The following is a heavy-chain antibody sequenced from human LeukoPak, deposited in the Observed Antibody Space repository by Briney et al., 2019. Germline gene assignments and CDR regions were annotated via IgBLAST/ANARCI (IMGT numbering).Heavy chain of an antibody. D-gene: IGHD2-2*01. CDR1: GDSISSGGYY. CDR2: IYYGGST. V-gene: IGHV4-31*03. CDR3: ARVDIVVVPAAISGWFDP. Sequence: PSETLSLTCTVSGDSISSGGYYWSWIRQHPGKGLEWIGYIYYGGSTYYNPSLKSRVTISVDTSKNQFSLKLSSVTAADTAVYYCARVDIVVVPAAISGWFDPWGQGTLVTVSS. J-gene: IGHJ5*02.